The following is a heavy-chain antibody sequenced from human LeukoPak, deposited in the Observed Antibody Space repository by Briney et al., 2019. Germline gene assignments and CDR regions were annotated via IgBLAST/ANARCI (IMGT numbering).Heavy chain of an antibody. D-gene: IGHD6-13*01. CDR1: GYTFTSYY. Sequence: GASVKVSCKASGYTFTSYYMHWVRQAPGQGLEWMGIINPSGGSTSYAQKFQGKVTMTRDTSTSTVYMELSSLRSEDTAVYYCARDHLGRRYSRGWYAPWGQGTLVTVSS. CDR3: ARDHLGRRYSRGWYAP. J-gene: IGHJ5*02. CDR2: INPSGGST. V-gene: IGHV1-46*01.